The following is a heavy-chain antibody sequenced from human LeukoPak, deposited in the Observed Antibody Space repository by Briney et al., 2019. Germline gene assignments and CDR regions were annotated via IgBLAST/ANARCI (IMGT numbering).Heavy chain of an antibody. CDR2: ISSSSSYI. CDR1: GFTFSSYS. Sequence: GGSLRLSCAASGFTFSSYSMNWVRQAPGKGLEWVSSISSSSSYIYYADSVRGRFTISRDNAKNSLYLQMNSLRAEDTAVYYCARRSWYGDYYYMDVWGKGTTVTVSS. V-gene: IGHV3-21*01. CDR3: ARRSWYGDYYYMDV. D-gene: IGHD6-13*01. J-gene: IGHJ6*03.